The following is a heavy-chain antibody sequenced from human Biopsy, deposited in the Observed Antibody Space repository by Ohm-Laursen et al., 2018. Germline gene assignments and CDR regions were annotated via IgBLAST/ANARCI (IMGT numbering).Heavy chain of an antibody. CDR1: GYSFTSYY. CDR2: INPSGSTT. V-gene: IGHV1-46*01. CDR3: AKDLQGYFRPFDY. Sequence: ASVKVSCKASGYSFTSYYMHWVRQAPGQGLEWMGMINPSGSTTSYPQIFQGRVTMTRDTSKSTVYMELSSLRSADTAVYYCAKDLQGYFRPFDYWGQGTVVTVSS. D-gene: IGHD1-26*01. J-gene: IGHJ4*02.